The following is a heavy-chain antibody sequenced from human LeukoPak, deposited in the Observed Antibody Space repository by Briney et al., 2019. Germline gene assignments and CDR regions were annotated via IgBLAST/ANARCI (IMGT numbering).Heavy chain of an antibody. J-gene: IGHJ4*02. Sequence: SETLSLTCTVSGGSISSYYWSWIRQPPGKGLEWIAYIYYTGSTNYNPSLKSRVTISVDKSKNQFSLKLTSVTAADTAVYYCARGEFDGGVYFDYWGQGTLVTVSS. CDR2: IYYTGST. CDR3: ARGEFDGGVYFDY. D-gene: IGHD3-16*01. V-gene: IGHV4-59*12. CDR1: GGSISSYY.